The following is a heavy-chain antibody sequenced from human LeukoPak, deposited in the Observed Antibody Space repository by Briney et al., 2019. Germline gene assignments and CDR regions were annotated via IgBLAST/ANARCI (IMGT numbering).Heavy chain of an antibody. Sequence: GGSLRLSCAASGFTVSSNYMSWVRQAPGKGLEWVSVIYSGGSTYYADSVKGRFTISRDNSKNTLYLQMNSLRAEDTAVYYCARSLYVWGSYRYLWSASHFDYWGQGTLVTVSS. CDR1: GFTVSSNY. CDR3: ARSLYVWGSYRYLWSASHFDY. D-gene: IGHD3-16*02. CDR2: IYSGGST. V-gene: IGHV3-66*01. J-gene: IGHJ4*02.